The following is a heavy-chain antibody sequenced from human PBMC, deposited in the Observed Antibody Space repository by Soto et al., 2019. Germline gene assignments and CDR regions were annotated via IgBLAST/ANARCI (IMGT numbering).Heavy chain of an antibody. D-gene: IGHD3-3*01. Sequence: QVQLQQWGAGLLKPSETLSLTCAVYGGSFSGYYWSWIRQPPGKGLEWIGEINHSGSTNYNPSLKSRVTISVDTSKNQFSLKLSSVTAADTAVYYCARVGLRFFEPFDYWGQGTLVTVAS. CDR1: GGSFSGYY. J-gene: IGHJ4*02. CDR3: ARVGLRFFEPFDY. V-gene: IGHV4-34*01. CDR2: INHSGST.